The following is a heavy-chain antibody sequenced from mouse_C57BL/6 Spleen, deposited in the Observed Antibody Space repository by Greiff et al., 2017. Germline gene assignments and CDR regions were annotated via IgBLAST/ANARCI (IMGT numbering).Heavy chain of an antibody. CDR2: IHPSDSDT. V-gene: IGHV1-74*01. D-gene: IGHD3-2*02. Sequence: VQLQQPGAELVKPGASVKVSCKASGYTFTSYWMHWVKQRPGQGLEWIGRIHPSDSDTNYNQKFKGKATLTVDKSSSTAYMQRSSLTPEDSAVYYCAITKTAQATDYWGQGTTLTVSS. J-gene: IGHJ2*01. CDR1: GYTFTSYW. CDR3: AITKTAQATDY.